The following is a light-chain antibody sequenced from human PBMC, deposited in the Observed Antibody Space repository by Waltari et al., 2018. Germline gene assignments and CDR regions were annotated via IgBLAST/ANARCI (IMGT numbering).Light chain of an antibody. CDR2: EVS. Sequence: QSALTQPASVSGSPGQSITVSCTGTSSDVGSYNLVSWYQHHPPKAPKLMIYEVSKRPSGVSNRFSGSKSGNTASLTISGLQPEDEADYYCCAYAGANTYVFGSGTKVTGL. CDR3: CAYAGANTYV. CDR1: SSDVGSYNL. V-gene: IGLV2-23*02. J-gene: IGLJ1*01.